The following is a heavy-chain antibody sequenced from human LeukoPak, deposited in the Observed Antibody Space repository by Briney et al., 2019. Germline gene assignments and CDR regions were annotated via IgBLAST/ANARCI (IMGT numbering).Heavy chain of an antibody. J-gene: IGHJ4*02. D-gene: IGHD2-21*02. Sequence: GRSLRLSCTASGFTFSGYWMHWVRQVPGKGLVWVSRINNDGSSTSYADSVKGRFTISRDNAKNTLYLQMNSLRTEDTAVYYCARVYYCGASGAGCYSNFDSWGQGTLVTVSS. V-gene: IGHV3-74*01. CDR1: GFTFSGYW. CDR2: INNDGSST. CDR3: ARVYYCGASGAGCYSNFDS.